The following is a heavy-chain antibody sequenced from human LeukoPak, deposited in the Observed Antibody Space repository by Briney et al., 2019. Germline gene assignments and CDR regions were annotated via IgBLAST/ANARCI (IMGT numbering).Heavy chain of an antibody. Sequence: GASVKVSCKVSGYTLTELSMHWVRQAPGKGLEWMGGFDPEDGETIYAQKFQGRVTMTEDTSTDTAHMELSSLRSEDTAMYYCATAGYSYGYFDYWGQGTLVTVSS. CDR3: ATAGYSYGYFDY. V-gene: IGHV1-24*01. J-gene: IGHJ4*02. CDR1: GYTLTELS. D-gene: IGHD5-18*01. CDR2: FDPEDGET.